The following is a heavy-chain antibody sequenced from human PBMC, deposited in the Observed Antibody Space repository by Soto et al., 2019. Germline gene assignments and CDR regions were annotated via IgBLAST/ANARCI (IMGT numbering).Heavy chain of an antibody. CDR2: IYYSGST. V-gene: IGHV4-31*03. D-gene: IGHD3-16*01. J-gene: IGHJ6*03. Sequence: SETLSLTCTVSGGSISSGGYYWSWIRQHPGKGLEWIGYIYYSGSTYYNPSLKSRVTISVDTSKNQFSLKLSSVTAADTAVYYCAMRPELCDYYYMDVWGKGTTVTVSS. CDR1: GGSISSGGYY. CDR3: AMRPELCDYYYMDV.